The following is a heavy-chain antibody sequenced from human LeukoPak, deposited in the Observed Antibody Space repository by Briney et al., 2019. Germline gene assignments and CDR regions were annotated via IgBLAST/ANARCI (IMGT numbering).Heavy chain of an antibody. Sequence: KPSETLSLTCTVSGGSISSNNYHWGWIRQPPGKGLEWIGSIYYSGSTYYNPSLKSRVTISVDTSKNQFSLKLNSVTAADTAVYYCARLSYSSRAWFDPWGQGTLVAVSS. CDR2: IYYSGST. D-gene: IGHD6-13*01. CDR1: GGSISSNNYH. J-gene: IGHJ5*02. CDR3: ARLSYSSRAWFDP. V-gene: IGHV4-39*01.